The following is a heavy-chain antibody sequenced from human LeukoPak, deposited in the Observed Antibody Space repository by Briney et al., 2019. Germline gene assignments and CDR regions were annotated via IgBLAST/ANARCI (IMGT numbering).Heavy chain of an antibody. CDR3: AREGDYYGSGSYYNLNWFDP. Sequence: PSETLSLTCTVSGGSISSYYWSWIRQPPGKGLEWIGYIYYSGSTSYNPSLKSRVTISVDTSKNQFSLKLSSVTAADTAVYYCAREGDYYGSGSYYNLNWFDPWGQGTLVTVSS. CDR2: IYYSGST. J-gene: IGHJ5*02. V-gene: IGHV4-59*12. CDR1: GGSISSYY. D-gene: IGHD3-10*01.